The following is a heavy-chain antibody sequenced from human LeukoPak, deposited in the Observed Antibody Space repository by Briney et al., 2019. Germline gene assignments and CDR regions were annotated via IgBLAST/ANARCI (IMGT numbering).Heavy chain of an antibody. D-gene: IGHD4-17*01. V-gene: IGHV4-59*02. CDR3: ARRPVTTIGVGFDP. Sequence: SETLPLTCTVPGGSVSSYYWSWIRQPPGKGLEWIGYIYYSGSTNYNPSLKSRVTISVDTSKNQFSLKLSSVTAADTAVYYCARRPVTTIGVGFDPWGQGTLVTVSS. CDR1: GGSVSSYY. CDR2: IYYSGST. J-gene: IGHJ5*02.